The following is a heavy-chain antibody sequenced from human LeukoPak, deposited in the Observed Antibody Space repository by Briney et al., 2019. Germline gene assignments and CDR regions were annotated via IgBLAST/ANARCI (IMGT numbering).Heavy chain of an antibody. CDR1: GYTYTGYY. D-gene: IGHD2-21*02. J-gene: IGHJ5*01. Sequence: ASVTVSFTASGYTYTGYYMHWVRQAPGQGLEWMGWINPNSGGTNYAQKFQGRVTMTRDTSISTAYMELSRLRSDDTAVYYCARDLGVVTEHNWFARCGEGTLVTVSS. CDR3: ARDLGVVTEHNWFAR. V-gene: IGHV1-2*02. CDR2: INPNSGGT.